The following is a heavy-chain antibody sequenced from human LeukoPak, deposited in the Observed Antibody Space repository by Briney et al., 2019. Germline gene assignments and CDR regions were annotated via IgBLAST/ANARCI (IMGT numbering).Heavy chain of an antibody. V-gene: IGHV3-23*01. D-gene: IGHD6-13*01. CDR3: ARGSAAAASTFDY. CDR2: ISGSGDTI. CDR1: GFTFSSYA. Sequence: PGGSLRLSCAASGFTFSSYAMSWVRQAPGKGLEWVSVISGSGDTIYYADSVKGRFTISRDNSKNTLHLQMNSLRAEDTAVYYCARGSAAAASTFDYWGQGTLVTVSS. J-gene: IGHJ4*02.